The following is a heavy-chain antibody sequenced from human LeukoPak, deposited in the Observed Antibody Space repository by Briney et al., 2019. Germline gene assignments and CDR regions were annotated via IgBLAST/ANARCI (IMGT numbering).Heavy chain of an antibody. CDR1: GFTFSSYS. CDR2: ISSSSSYI. J-gene: IGHJ6*03. Sequence: GGSLRLSCAASGFTFSSYSINWVRQAPGKGLEWVSSISSSSSYIYCADSVKGRFTISRDNAKNSLYLQMNSLRAEDTAVYYCAKDGGPGGTTWYYYMDVWGKGTTVTISS. CDR3: AKDGGPGGTTWYYYMDV. V-gene: IGHV3-21*01. D-gene: IGHD1-1*01.